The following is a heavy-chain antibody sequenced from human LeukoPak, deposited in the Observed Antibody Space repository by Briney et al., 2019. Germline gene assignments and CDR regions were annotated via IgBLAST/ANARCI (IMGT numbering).Heavy chain of an antibody. Sequence: SETLSLTCTVSGGSISSYYWSWIRQPPGKGLEWIGYIYYSRSTNYNPSLKSRVTISVDTSKNQFSLKLSSVTAADTAVYYCARAGPSTADAFDIWGQGTMVTVSS. J-gene: IGHJ3*02. CDR3: ARAGPSTADAFDI. CDR2: IYYSRST. V-gene: IGHV4-59*01. CDR1: GGSISSYY. D-gene: IGHD2-21*02.